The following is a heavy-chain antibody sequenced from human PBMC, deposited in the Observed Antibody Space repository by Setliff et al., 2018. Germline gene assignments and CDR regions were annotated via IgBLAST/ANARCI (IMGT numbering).Heavy chain of an antibody. J-gene: IGHJ3*02. CDR2: IIPLFGTT. D-gene: IGHD1-26*01. V-gene: IGHV1-69*13. CDR1: GGTFSSSA. CDR3: ARGFDVGAPRTDSFDI. Sequence: ASVKVSCKTSGGTFSSSAFSWVRQAPAQGLEWIGRIIPLFGTTNFAQNLQDRVTITADQSTETVYMEVRSLRSEDMGVYYCARGFDVGAPRTDSFDIWGQGTAVTVSS.